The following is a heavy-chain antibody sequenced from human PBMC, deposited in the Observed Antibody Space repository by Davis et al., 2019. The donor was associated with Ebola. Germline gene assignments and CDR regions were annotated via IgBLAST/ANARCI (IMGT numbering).Heavy chain of an antibody. D-gene: IGHD1-26*01. CDR3: ARLDDGIVGVFNWFDP. V-gene: IGHV3-21*01. Sequence: GGSLRLSCAASGFTFSSYSMNWVRQAPGKGLEWVSSISSSSSYIYYADSVKGRFTISRDNAKNSLYLQMNSLRAEDTAVYYCARLDDGIVGVFNWFDPWSQGTLVTVSS. J-gene: IGHJ5*02. CDR1: GFTFSSYS. CDR2: ISSSSSYI.